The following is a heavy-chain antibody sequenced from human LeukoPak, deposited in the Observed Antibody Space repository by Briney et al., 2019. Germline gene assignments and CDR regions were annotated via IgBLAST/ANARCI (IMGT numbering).Heavy chain of an antibody. Sequence: SQTLSHTCAISGDSVSSNSAAWNWIRQSPSRGLEWLGRTYYRSKWYNDYAVSVKSRITINPDTSKNQFSLQLNPVTPEDTAVYYCAREDIVVVPAAGIDYYYGMDVWGQGTTVTVSS. D-gene: IGHD2-2*01. V-gene: IGHV6-1*01. CDR2: TYYRSKWYN. CDR1: GDSVSSNSAA. CDR3: AREDIVVVPAAGIDYYYGMDV. J-gene: IGHJ6*02.